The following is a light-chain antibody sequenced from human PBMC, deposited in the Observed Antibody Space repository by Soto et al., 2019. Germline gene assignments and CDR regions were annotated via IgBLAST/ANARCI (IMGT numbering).Light chain of an antibody. CDR3: QQYGSSGT. J-gene: IGKJ1*01. Sequence: EIVITQSPSNLSASPGERATLSCRASQSVSSNLAWYQQKPGQDPRLLIYGASNRATGIPDRFSGSGSGTDFTLTISRLEPEDLAVYYCQQYGSSGTFGEGTKVDIK. V-gene: IGKV3-20*01. CDR2: GAS. CDR1: QSVSSN.